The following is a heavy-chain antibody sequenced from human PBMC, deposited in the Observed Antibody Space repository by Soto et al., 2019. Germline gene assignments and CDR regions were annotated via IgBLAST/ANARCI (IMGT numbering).Heavy chain of an antibody. J-gene: IGHJ4*02. CDR3: ARAPFFWSGPLELDY. D-gene: IGHD3-3*01. CDR2: INAGNGNT. V-gene: IGHV1-3*01. CDR1: GYTFTSYA. Sequence: ASVKVSCKASGYTFTSYAMHWVRQAPGQRLEWMGWINAGNGNTKYSQKFQGRVTITRDTSASTAYMELSSLGSEDTAVYYCARAPFFWSGPLELDYWGQGTLVTVSS.